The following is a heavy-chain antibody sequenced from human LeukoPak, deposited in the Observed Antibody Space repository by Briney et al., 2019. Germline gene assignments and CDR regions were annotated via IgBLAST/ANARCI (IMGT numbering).Heavy chain of an antibody. Sequence: PGGSLRLSCAASGFTFSSYAMSWVRQTPGKGLEWVSAISGSGGSTYYADSVKGRFTISRDNSKNTLYLQMNSLRAEDTAVYYCAKDLIAARPAPPYYFDYWGQGTLVTVSS. CDR3: AKDLIAARPAPPYYFDY. D-gene: IGHD6-6*01. V-gene: IGHV3-23*01. J-gene: IGHJ4*02. CDR1: GFTFSSYA. CDR2: ISGSGGST.